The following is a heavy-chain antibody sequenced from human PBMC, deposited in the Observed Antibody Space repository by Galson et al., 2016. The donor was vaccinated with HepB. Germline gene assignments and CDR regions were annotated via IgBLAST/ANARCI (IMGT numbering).Heavy chain of an antibody. J-gene: IGHJ4*02. Sequence: SLRLSCAGSGFDFRNHDIHWVRQAPGKGLEWVAVISYDGNQKEYVYSVEGRFIISRDDSKNTVYLQINSLRTDDTGMFYCARDLPTDEVSCGGLCPPAYWGQGTLVTVSS. CDR1: GFDFRNHD. D-gene: IGHD2-21*01. CDR2: ISYDGNQK. V-gene: IGHV3-30*03. CDR3: ARDLPTDEVSCGGLCPPAY.